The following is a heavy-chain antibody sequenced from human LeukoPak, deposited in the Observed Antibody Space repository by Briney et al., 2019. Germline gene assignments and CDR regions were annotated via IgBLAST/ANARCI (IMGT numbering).Heavy chain of an antibody. V-gene: IGHV4-59*08. CDR3: ARRIAAAAAFDI. CDR2: IYYCGST. Sequence: SETLSLTCTVSGGSISSYYWSWMRQPPGKGRVGIGYIYYCGSTNYNPSLKSRVTISVDTSKTQFSLKLSSVTAADTAVYYCARRIAAAAAFDIWGQGTMVTVSS. J-gene: IGHJ3*02. D-gene: IGHD6-13*01. CDR1: GGSISSYY.